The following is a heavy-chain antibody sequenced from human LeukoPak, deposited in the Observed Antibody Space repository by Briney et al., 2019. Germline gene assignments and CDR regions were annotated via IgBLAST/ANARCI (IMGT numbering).Heavy chain of an antibody. J-gene: IGHJ6*01. CDR3: ARDYGYSHGYYLNYGMDV. D-gene: IGHD5-18*01. Sequence: GGTLRLFCAASGLTYGTYAMLWVRQAPGQGLEWLSLISSCCSQYYADSVKCRFTISRHNSKNTMYLQMNRLRAEDTAVYCARDYGYSHGYYLNYGMDVWGQGTTVTVSS. CDR2: ISSCCSQ. V-gene: IGHV3-66*01. CDR1: GLTYGTYA.